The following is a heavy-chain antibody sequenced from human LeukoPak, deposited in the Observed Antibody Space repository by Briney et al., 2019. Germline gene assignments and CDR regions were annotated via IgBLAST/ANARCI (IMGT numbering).Heavy chain of an antibody. CDR1: GFTFSSYD. CDR2: IGTAGDT. Sequence: PGGSPRLSCAASGFTFSSYDMHWVRQATGKGLEWVSAIGTAGDTYYPGSVKGRFTISRENAKNSLYLQMNSLRAGDTAVYYCARQGGPERGDAFDIWGQGAMVTVSS. CDR3: ARQGGPERGDAFDI. V-gene: IGHV3-13*01. D-gene: IGHD2-15*01. J-gene: IGHJ3*02.